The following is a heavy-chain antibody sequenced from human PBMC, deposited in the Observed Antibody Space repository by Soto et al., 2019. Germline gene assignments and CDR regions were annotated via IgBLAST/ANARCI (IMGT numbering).Heavy chain of an antibody. J-gene: IGHJ4*02. CDR2: ISGSGGST. Sequence: EVQLLESGGGLVQPGGSLRLSCAASGFTFSSYAMSWVHQAPGKGLEWISAISGSGGSTYYADSVKGRFTISRDNSKNTLYLQMNSLRAEDTAVYYCAKDQVQLWFRDFDYWGQGTLVTVSS. D-gene: IGHD5-18*01. CDR1: GFTFSSYA. CDR3: AKDQVQLWFRDFDY. V-gene: IGHV3-23*01.